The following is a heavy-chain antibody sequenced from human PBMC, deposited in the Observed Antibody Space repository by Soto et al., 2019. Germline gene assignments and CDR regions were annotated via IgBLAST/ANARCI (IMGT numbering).Heavy chain of an antibody. CDR1: GGSVSSGSYY. CDR2: IYYSGST. CDR3: AKGYCSGGSCYGFDY. Sequence: QVQLQESGPGLVKPSETLSLTCTVSGGSVSSGSYYWSWIRQPPGKGLEWIGYIYYSGSTNYNPSLKTRLTISLATSKNQFSLKLSSVTAADTAVYYCAKGYCSGGSCYGFDYWGQGTLVTVSS. V-gene: IGHV4-61*01. D-gene: IGHD2-15*01. J-gene: IGHJ4*02.